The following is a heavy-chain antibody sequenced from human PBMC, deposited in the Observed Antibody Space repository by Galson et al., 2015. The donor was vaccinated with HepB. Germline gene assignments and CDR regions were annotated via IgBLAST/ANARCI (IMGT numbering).Heavy chain of an antibody. D-gene: IGHD3-22*01. J-gene: IGHJ4*02. CDR2: ISYSGST. Sequence: LSLTCTVSGGSISSCHWNWIRQSPGKGLEWIGYISYSGSTNYNPSLKSRVTISLDTSKNQFSLKLSSVTAADTAVYYCARDKSYFDSGVYYSAHFDYWGQGALVTVSS. CDR1: GGSISSCH. CDR3: ARDKSYFDSGVYYSAHFDY. V-gene: IGHV4-59*08.